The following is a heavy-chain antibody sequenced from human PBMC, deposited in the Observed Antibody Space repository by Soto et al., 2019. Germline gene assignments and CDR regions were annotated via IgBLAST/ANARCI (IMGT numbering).Heavy chain of an antibody. CDR2: VYTSGST. D-gene: IGHD6-13*01. CDR1: GGSISSGDYY. V-gene: IGHV4-61*08. CDR3: AITDRVAVTGTVLDS. J-gene: IGHJ4*02. Sequence: SETLSLTCTVSGGSISSGDYYWSRLRQPPGKGLEWIGYVYTSGSTNYNPSLKSRVTMSIDTSKKQFSLKLSSVTAADTAVYYCAITDRVAVTGTVLDSWGQGTLVTVSS.